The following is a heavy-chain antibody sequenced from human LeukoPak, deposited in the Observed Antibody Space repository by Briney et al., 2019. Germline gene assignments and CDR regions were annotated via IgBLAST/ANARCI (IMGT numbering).Heavy chain of an antibody. D-gene: IGHD3-3*01. J-gene: IGHJ6*03. Sequence: SSETLSLTCTVSGGSISSGSFYWSWIRQPAGKGLEWIGRIYTGGSTNYNPSLKSRVAISVDTSKNQFSLKLSSVTAADTAVYYCARNQGVVAWRAYMDVWGKGSTVTVSS. CDR2: IYTGGST. CDR1: GGSISSGSFY. CDR3: ARNQGVVAWRAYMDV. V-gene: IGHV4-61*02.